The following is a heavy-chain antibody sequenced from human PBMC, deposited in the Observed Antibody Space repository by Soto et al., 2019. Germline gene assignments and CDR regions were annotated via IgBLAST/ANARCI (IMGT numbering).Heavy chain of an antibody. J-gene: IGHJ4*02. CDR2: IRSKANSSAT. CDR3: TRQPYSGSSDY. CDR1: GFTFSGSA. Sequence: EVQLVESGGGLVQPGGSLKLSCAASGFTFSGSAMHWVRQASGKGLEWVGRIRSKANSSATAYAASVNGRFTISRDDSKNTAYLQMNSLKTEDTAVYYCTRQPYSGSSDYWGQGTLVTVSS. D-gene: IGHD1-26*01. V-gene: IGHV3-73*02.